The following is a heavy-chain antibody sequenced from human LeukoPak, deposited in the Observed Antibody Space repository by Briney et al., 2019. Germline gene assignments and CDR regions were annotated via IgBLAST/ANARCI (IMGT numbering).Heavy chain of an antibody. V-gene: IGHV1-8*02. CDR2: INPNSGNT. D-gene: IGHD3-10*01. Sequence: ASVKVSCKASGYTFTGYYMHWVRQAPGQGLEWMGRINPNSGNTGYAQKFQGRVTMTRNTSISTAYMELSSLRSEDTAVYYCARRYYGSGPWGMDVWGQGTTVTVSS. CDR3: ARRYYGSGPWGMDV. CDR1: GYTFTGYY. J-gene: IGHJ6*02.